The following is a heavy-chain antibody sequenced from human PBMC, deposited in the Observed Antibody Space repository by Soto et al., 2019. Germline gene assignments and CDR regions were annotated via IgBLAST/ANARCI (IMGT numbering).Heavy chain of an antibody. Sequence: NPSETLSLTCAVSGGSISSGGYSWSWIRQPPGKGLEWIGYIYYSGSTYYNPSLKSRVTISVDTSKNQFSLKLSSVTAADTAVYSCASVYCGGGSCYLNWFDPWGKGPRVTVSS. CDR2: IYYSGST. V-gene: IGHV4-30-2*05. J-gene: IGHJ5*02. CDR3: ASVYCGGGSCYLNWFDP. CDR1: GGSISSGGYS. D-gene: IGHD2-15*01.